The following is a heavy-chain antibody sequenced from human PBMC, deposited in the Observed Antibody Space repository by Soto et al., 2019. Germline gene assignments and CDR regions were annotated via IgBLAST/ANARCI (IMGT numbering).Heavy chain of an antibody. CDR2: ISGRGSRT. CDR1: GFTFSSYA. D-gene: IGHD6-19*01. CDR3: AKVRSFNSGWYLSGDD. Sequence: QPGGSLRLSCAASGFTFSSYAMSWVRQAPGKGLDWVSTISGRGSRTYYSDSVKGRFTISRDNSNNTMFLQMNSLRAEDTAVYYCAKVRSFNSGWYLSGDDWGQGALVTVSS. V-gene: IGHV3-23*01. J-gene: IGHJ4*02.